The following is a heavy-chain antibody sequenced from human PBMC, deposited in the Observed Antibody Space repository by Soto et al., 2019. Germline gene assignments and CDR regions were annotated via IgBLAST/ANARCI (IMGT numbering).Heavy chain of an antibody. Sequence: QVQLVQSGAEVKKPGASVKVSCKASGYTFTGYYIHWVRQAPGQGLEWMGGINPNSGASNYAQKFQGRVTMTRDTSISTAYMEPSRLRSDDTAVYYCARYCSSTSCQFDPWGQGTLVTVSS. CDR1: GYTFTGYY. CDR2: INPNSGAS. J-gene: IGHJ5*02. V-gene: IGHV1-2*02. CDR3: ARYCSSTSCQFDP. D-gene: IGHD2-2*01.